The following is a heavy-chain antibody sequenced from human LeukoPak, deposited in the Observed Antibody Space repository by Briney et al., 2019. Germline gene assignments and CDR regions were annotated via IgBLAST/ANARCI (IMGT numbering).Heavy chain of an antibody. CDR3: SRENGALSPFGY. D-gene: IGHD2-8*01. CDR2: VSLSGLT. V-gene: IGHV4-4*02. Sequence: SETLSLTCGVSGGSISGTNWWSWVRQPPGQGLEWIGEVSLSGLTNYNPSLSSRVIMALDTSKNHLSLHLTSVTAADTAVYYCSRENGALSPFGYWGQGYLVTVLS. J-gene: IGHJ4*02. CDR1: GGSISGTNW.